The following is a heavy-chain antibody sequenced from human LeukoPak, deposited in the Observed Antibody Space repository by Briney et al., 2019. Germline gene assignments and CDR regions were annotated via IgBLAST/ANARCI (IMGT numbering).Heavy chain of an antibody. CDR3: ARVGTNTVTTLDI. V-gene: IGHV1-69*06. CDR2: IIPIFGTA. Sequence: ASVKVSCKASGYTFTSYAMNWVRQAPGQGLEWMGGIIPIFGTANYAQKFQGRVTITADKSTSTAYMELSSLRSEDTAVYYCARVGTNTVTTLDIWGQGTMVTVSS. CDR1: GYTFTSYA. J-gene: IGHJ3*02. D-gene: IGHD4-11*01.